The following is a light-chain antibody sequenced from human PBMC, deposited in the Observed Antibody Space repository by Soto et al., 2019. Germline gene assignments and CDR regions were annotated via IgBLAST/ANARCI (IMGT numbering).Light chain of an antibody. Sequence: DIHMTQSPSSLSASVGDRVTITCRARQGMSNYLAWYQQKPGKVPRLLIYAASTLQSGVPSRFSGSGSGTDFTLTISSLQPEDVATYYGQKYNRARFTCAPGTKVDIK. J-gene: IGKJ3*01. CDR3: QKYNRARFT. CDR1: QGMSNY. V-gene: IGKV1-27*01. CDR2: AAS.